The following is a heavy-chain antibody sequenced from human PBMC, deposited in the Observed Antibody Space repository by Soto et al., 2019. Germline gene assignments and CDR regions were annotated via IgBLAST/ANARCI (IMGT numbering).Heavy chain of an antibody. Sequence: GGSLRLSCAASGFTFSSYGMHWVRQAPGKGLEWVAVIWYDGSNKYYADSVKGRFTISRDNSKNTLYLQMNSLRAGDTAVYYCARVPKGEREREVVPAAAPLDFWGQGTLVTVSS. CDR1: GFTFSSYG. D-gene: IGHD2-2*01. J-gene: IGHJ4*02. V-gene: IGHV3-33*08. CDR3: ARVPKGEREREVVPAAAPLDF. CDR2: IWYDGSNK.